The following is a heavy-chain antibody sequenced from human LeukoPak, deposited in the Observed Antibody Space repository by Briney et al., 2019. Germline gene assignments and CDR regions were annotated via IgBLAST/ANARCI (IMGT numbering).Heavy chain of an antibody. D-gene: IGHD1-26*01. Sequence: GGSLRLSCAASGVTLSSYAMSWVRQAPGKGLKWVSGISSGGSTYYADSVKGRFTISRDNSKNTLYLQMNSLRAEDTAVYYCAKDTYSTSPYYFDYWGQGTLVTVSS. CDR3: AKDTYSTSPYYFDY. CDR1: GVTLSSYA. CDR2: ISSGGST. V-gene: IGHV3-23*01. J-gene: IGHJ4*02.